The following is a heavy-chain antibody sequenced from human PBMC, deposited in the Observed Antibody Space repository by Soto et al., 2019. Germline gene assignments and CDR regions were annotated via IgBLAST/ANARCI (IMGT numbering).Heavy chain of an antibody. D-gene: IGHD6-19*01. CDR1: GDSVSSNSAA. Sequence: SQTLSLTCAISGDSVSSNSAAWNWIRQSPSRGLEWLGRTYYRSKWYNDYAVSVKSRITINPDTSKNQFSLQLNSVTPEDTAVYYCARVRIAGAGTDDYYYGMDGWGQGTKVTVSS. CDR2: TYYRSKWYN. J-gene: IGHJ6*02. V-gene: IGHV6-1*01. CDR3: ARVRIAGAGTDDYYYGMDG.